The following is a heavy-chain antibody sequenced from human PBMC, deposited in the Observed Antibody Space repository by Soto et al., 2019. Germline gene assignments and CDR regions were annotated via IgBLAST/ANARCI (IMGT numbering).Heavy chain of an antibody. V-gene: IGHV1-18*01. CDR1: GYTFSNYG. J-gene: IGHJ6*02. Sequence: QVQLVQSGAEVKKPGASVKVSCKASGYTFSNYGFSWVRQAPGQRLEWMGWISAYNGNTNYAQKVQGRVTMTTGTSTGTAYMELRSLRSDDTAVYYCASSFTSSQWRYGMDVWGQGTTVTVSS. D-gene: IGHD2-2*01. CDR3: ASSFTSSQWRYGMDV. CDR2: ISAYNGNT.